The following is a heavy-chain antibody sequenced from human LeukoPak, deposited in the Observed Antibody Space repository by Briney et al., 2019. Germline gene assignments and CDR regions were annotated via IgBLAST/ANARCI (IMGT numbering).Heavy chain of an antibody. CDR3: ARHIGLTTRYLDF. D-gene: IGHD4/OR15-4a*01. CDR2: IYPDDSDT. J-gene: IGHJ4*02. CDR1: GYDFTSYW. V-gene: IGHV5-51*01. Sequence: GGSLKISCNGSGYDFTSYWIAWVRQMPGKGLEGMGMIYPDDSDTRYSPSFQGHVTISADKSITTAYLQWSSLKASDTAMYYCARHIGLTTRYLDFWGQGTLVTVSS.